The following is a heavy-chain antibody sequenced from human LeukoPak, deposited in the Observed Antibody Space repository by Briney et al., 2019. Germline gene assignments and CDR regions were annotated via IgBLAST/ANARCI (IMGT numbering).Heavy chain of an antibody. CDR3: TRPPFI. CDR2: IYPADSDT. Sequence: GESLKISCKGSGYSFTTNWIGWVRQMPGKGLEWMGIIYPADSDTRYSPSFQGQVTISVDKSVSTAYLQWASLKASDTAMYYCTRPPFIWGQGTMVTVSS. J-gene: IGHJ3*02. CDR1: GYSFTTNW. V-gene: IGHV5-51*01.